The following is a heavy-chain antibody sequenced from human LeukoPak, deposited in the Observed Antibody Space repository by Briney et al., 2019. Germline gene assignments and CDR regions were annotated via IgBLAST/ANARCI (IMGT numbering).Heavy chain of an antibody. J-gene: IGHJ3*02. D-gene: IGHD2-2*01. V-gene: IGHV4-4*02. CDR2: IYHSGST. Sequence: SETLSLTCAVSGGSISSSNWWSWVRQPPGKGLEWIGEIYHSGSTNYNPSLKSRVTISVDKSKNQFSLKLSSVTAADTAVYYCARVGQYQLPDAFDIWGQGTMVTVSS. CDR3: ARVGQYQLPDAFDI. CDR1: GGSISSSNW.